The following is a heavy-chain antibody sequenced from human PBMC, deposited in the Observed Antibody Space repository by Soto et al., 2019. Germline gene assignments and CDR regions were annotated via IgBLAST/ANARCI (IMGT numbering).Heavy chain of an antibody. Sequence: PSETLSLTCTVSGGSISSYYWSWIRQPPGKGLEWIGYIYYSGSTNYNPSLKSRVTISVDTSKNQFSLKLSSVTAADTAVYYCARDSRGLGQQVFDYWGQGTLVTVSS. CDR3: ARDSRGLGQQVFDY. CDR2: IYYSGST. V-gene: IGHV4-59*01. J-gene: IGHJ4*02. D-gene: IGHD6-13*01. CDR1: GGSISSYY.